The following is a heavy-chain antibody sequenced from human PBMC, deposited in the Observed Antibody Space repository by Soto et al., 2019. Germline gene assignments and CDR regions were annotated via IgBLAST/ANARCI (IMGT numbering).Heavy chain of an antibody. CDR3: AREPTVDITGYVYYFDL. J-gene: IGHJ4*02. CDR1: GYALGSFV. D-gene: IGHD3-9*01. Sequence: GASVKVSCKTSGYALGSFVMNWVRQAPGQGLEWMGRITPVFGTPTYAPRFQGRVTITADETTRTVYMEVSRLRVGETAVYYFAREPTVDITGYVYYFDLWGQGTQVTVSS. V-gene: IGHV1-69*13. CDR2: ITPVFGTP.